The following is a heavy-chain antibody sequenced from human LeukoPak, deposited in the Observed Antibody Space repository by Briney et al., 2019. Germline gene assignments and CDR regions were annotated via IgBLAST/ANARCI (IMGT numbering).Heavy chain of an antibody. Sequence: GGSLRLSCAASGFTVSSNYMSWVRQAPGKGLEWVSVVYTGGSTYYADSVKGRFTISRDNSKNTLYLQMNSLRAEDTAVYYCASPSSGQSFDIWGQGTMVTVSS. J-gene: IGHJ3*02. V-gene: IGHV3-53*01. CDR1: GFTVSSNY. CDR2: VYTGGST. CDR3: ASPSSGQSFDI. D-gene: IGHD6-19*01.